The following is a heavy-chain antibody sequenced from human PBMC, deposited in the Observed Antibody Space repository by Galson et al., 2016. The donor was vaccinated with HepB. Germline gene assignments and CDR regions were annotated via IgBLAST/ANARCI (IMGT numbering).Heavy chain of an antibody. CDR3: ARMSSFVTSAYCDY. Sequence: PALVKPTQTLTLTCTFSGFLLRTSGMCVSWIRQPPGKALEWLALIDWDDDKYYSTSLKTRLTISKDPSNNQVVLTMTNVYPVDTATDYCARMSSFVTSAYCDYWGQGTLVTVSS. CDR2: IDWDDDK. V-gene: IGHV2-70*01. J-gene: IGHJ4*02. D-gene: IGHD3-22*01. CDR1: GFLLRTSGMC.